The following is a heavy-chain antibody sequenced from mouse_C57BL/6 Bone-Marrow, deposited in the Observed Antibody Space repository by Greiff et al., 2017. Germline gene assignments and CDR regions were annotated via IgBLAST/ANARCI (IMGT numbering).Heavy chain of an antibody. CDR1: GYSITSGYY. V-gene: IGHV3-6*01. J-gene: IGHJ2*01. CDR2: ISYDGSN. D-gene: IGHD2-4*01. CDR3: ARIDDYMYYFDY. Sequence: EVQLQESGPGLVKPSQSLSLTCSVTGYSITSGYYWNWIRQFPGNKLEWMGYISYDGSNNYNPSLKNRISITRDTSKHQFFLKLNSVTTEDTATYYCARIDDYMYYFDYWGQGTTLTVSS.